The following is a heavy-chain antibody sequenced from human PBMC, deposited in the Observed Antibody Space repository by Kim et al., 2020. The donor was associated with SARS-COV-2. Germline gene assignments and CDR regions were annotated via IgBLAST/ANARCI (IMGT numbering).Heavy chain of an antibody. D-gene: IGHD6-19*01. CDR3: AINKGEAVAGSLLYWYF. V-gene: IGHV3-48*03. Sequence: GGSLRLSCAVSGFSLSTYDMNWVRRAPGKGLEWVSYFSRSGTTIYYADSLKGRFTISRDNAKNSLFLQMNSLRAEDTAVYYCAINKGEAVAGSLLYWYF. J-gene: IGHJ2*01. CDR1: GFSLSTYD. CDR2: FSRSGTTI.